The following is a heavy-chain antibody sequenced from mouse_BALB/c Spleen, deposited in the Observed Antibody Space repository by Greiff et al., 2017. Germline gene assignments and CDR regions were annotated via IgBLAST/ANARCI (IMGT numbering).Heavy chain of an antibody. CDR1: GFSLTGYG. D-gene: IGHD1-1*01. V-gene: IGHV2-6-7*01. Sequence: VHLVESGPGLVAPSQSLSITCTVSGFSLTGYGVNWVRQPPGKGLEWLGMIWGDGSTDYNSALKSRLSISKDNSKSQVFLKMNSLQNDDTARYYCARADRGDYDGSSPLAYWGQGTLVTVSA. CDR2: IWGDGST. CDR3: ARADRGDYDGSSPLAY. J-gene: IGHJ3*01.